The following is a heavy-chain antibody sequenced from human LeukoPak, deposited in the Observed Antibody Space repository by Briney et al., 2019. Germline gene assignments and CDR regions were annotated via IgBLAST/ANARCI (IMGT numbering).Heavy chain of an antibody. J-gene: IGHJ5*02. D-gene: IGHD2-2*02. V-gene: IGHV4-38-2*01. CDR2: IYHTGTT. CDR1: GFSISRWYY. Sequence: KPSETLSLPCAVSGFSISRWYYRGWSRPPPGEGLEWIGTIYHTGTTYYNPSLKSRVTIPVNTSSNQFSLRLSSVTAADTAVYYCARLGCGSTSCYKIWFDPWGQGTLVTVSS. CDR3: ARLGCGSTSCYKIWFDP.